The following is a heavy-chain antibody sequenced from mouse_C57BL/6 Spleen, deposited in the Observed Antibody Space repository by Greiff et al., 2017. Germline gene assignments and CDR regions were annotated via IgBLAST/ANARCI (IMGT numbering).Heavy chain of an antibody. CDR2: IYPGDGDT. D-gene: IGHD1-1*01. Sequence: LVESGPELVKPGASVKISCKASGYAFSSSWMNWVKQRPGKGLEWIGRIYPGDGDTNYNGKFKGKATLTADKSSSTAYMQLSSLTSEDSAVYFCARPSTGSRGFFDYWGQGTTLTVSS. CDR1: GYAFSSSW. J-gene: IGHJ2*01. CDR3: ARPSTGSRGFFDY. V-gene: IGHV1-82*01.